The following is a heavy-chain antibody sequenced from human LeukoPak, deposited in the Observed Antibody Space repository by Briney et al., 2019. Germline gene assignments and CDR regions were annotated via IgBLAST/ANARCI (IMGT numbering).Heavy chain of an antibody. J-gene: IGHJ6*03. CDR2: IIPIFGTA. Sequence: GASVKFSCKASGGTFSSYAISWVRQAPGQGLEWMGGIIPIFGTANYAQKFQGRVTITTDESTSTAYMELSSLRSEDTAVYYCARDRGRGNWNYLYYYYYMDVWGKGTTVTVSS. CDR1: GGTFSSYA. D-gene: IGHD1-7*01. CDR3: ARDRGRGNWNYLYYYYYMDV. V-gene: IGHV1-69*05.